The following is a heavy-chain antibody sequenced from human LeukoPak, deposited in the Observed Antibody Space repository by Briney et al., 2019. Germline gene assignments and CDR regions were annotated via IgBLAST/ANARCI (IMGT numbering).Heavy chain of an antibody. CDR1: GGSFSGYY. CDR3: ARGLGSSSWYPTPYFDY. CDR2: INHSGST. D-gene: IGHD6-13*01. V-gene: IGHV4-34*01. J-gene: IGHJ4*02. Sequence: SETLSLTCAVYGGSFSGYYWSWIRQPPGRWLEWIGEINHSGSTNYNPSLKSRVTISVDTSKNQFSLKLSSVTAADTAVYYCARGLGSSSWYPTPYFDYWGQGTLVTVSS.